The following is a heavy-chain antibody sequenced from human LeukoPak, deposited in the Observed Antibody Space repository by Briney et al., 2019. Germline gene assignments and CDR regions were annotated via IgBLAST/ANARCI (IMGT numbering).Heavy chain of an antibody. J-gene: IGHJ4*02. D-gene: IGHD6-19*01. CDR1: GGSISSSSYY. CDR3: ARHQRTAVAGYFDY. Sequence: NPSETLSLTCTVSGGSISSSSYYWGWIRQPPGKGLEWIGSIYYSGSTYYNPSLKSRVTISVDTSKNQFSLKMSPVTAADTAVYYCARHQRTAVAGYFDYWGQGTLVTVSS. CDR2: IYYSGST. V-gene: IGHV4-39*01.